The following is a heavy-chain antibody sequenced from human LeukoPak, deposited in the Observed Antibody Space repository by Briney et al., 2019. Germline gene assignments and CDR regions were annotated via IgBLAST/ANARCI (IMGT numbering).Heavy chain of an antibody. CDR2: IIRSGSYI. CDR3: ARDFVGYCSSSNCYLGWLDY. Sequence: PGGSLRLSCAASGFTFSSYTMNWVRQAPGKGLEWVSSIIRSGSYIYYADSVKGRFTISRDNAKNSLYLQMNSLRAEDTAVYYCARDFVGYCSSSNCYLGWLDYWGQGTLVTVSS. D-gene: IGHD2-2*01. V-gene: IGHV3-21*03. J-gene: IGHJ4*02. CDR1: GFTFSSYT.